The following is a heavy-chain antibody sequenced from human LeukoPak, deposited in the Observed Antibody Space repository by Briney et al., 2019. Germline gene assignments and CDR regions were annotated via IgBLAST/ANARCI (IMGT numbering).Heavy chain of an antibody. V-gene: IGHV4-34*01. CDR3: ARGRRGGPITMVRGVINYYYYYMDV. Sequence: PSETLSLTCADYGGSFSGYYWSWIRQPPGKGLEWIGEINHSGSTNYNPSLKSRVTISVDTPKNQFSLKLSSVTAADTAVYYCARGRRGGPITMVRGVINYYYYYMDVWGKGTTVTVSS. J-gene: IGHJ6*03. CDR2: INHSGST. CDR1: GGSFSGYY. D-gene: IGHD3-10*01.